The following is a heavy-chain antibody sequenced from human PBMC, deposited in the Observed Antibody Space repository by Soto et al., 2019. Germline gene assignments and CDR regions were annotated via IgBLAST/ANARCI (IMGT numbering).Heavy chain of an antibody. CDR1: GGTFSSYA. D-gene: IGHD3-10*01. CDR3: ARGYYYGSGSYSSFYY. CDR2: IIPIFGTA. J-gene: IGHJ4*02. V-gene: IGHV1-69*13. Sequence: GASVKVSCKASGGTFSSYAISWVRQAPGQGLEWMGGIIPIFGTANYAQKFQGRVTITADESTSTAYMELSSLRSEDTAVYYCARGYYYGSGSYSSFYYWGQGTLVTVSS.